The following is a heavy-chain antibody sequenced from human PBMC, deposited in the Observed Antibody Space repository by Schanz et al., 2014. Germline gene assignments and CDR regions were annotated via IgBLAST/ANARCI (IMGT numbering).Heavy chain of an antibody. D-gene: IGHD5-12*01. CDR2: INGYNGHT. CDR3: ARDFSAYGGNDFDY. CDR1: GYTFSSYG. V-gene: IGHV1-18*01. Sequence: QVQLVQSGAEVKKPGASVKVSCKASGYTFSSYGITWVRQAPGQGLEWMGWINGYNGHTLYAQKFQGRVTMTTDTSTSTSYMELTSLRVDDTAVYYCARDFSAYGGNDFDYWGQGTLVTVSS. J-gene: IGHJ4*02.